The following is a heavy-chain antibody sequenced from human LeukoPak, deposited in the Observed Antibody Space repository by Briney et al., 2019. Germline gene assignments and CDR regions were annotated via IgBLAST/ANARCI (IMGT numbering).Heavy chain of an antibody. CDR3: AREDASSFDY. Sequence: GGSLRLSCAASGLRFSDYYVSWIRQAPGKGLEWVSSISGSSNYIYYADSVKGRFTISRDNAKNSLFLQLNSLRAEDTAVYYCAREDASSFDYWGQGTLVTVSS. D-gene: IGHD6-13*01. CDR1: GLRFSDYY. J-gene: IGHJ4*02. V-gene: IGHV3-11*06. CDR2: ISGSSNYI.